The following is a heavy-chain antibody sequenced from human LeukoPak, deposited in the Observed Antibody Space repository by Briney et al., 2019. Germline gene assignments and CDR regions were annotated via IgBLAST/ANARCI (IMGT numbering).Heavy chain of an antibody. J-gene: IGHJ4*02. Sequence: GGSLRLSCAASGFTFSSYEMNWVRQAPGKGLEWVSYIRSSGSTIYYADSVKGRFTISRDNAKNSLYLQMNSLRAEDTAVYYCAPPRGAYYDSSGSLFDYWGQGTLVTVSS. CDR2: IRSSGSTI. CDR1: GFTFSSYE. D-gene: IGHD3-22*01. V-gene: IGHV3-48*03. CDR3: APPRGAYYDSSGSLFDY.